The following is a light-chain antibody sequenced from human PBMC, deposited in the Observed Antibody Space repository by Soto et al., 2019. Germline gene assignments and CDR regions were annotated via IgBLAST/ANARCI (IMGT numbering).Light chain of an antibody. V-gene: IGLV1-44*01. CDR1: SSNIGSNT. CDR3: AAWDDSLGGYV. CDR2: SNN. Sequence: QSVLTQPPSASGTPGQRVTISCSGSSSNIGSNTVNWYQQLPGTAPKLLIYSNNQRPSGVPDRFSGSKSGTSASLAISGLQSEDEPDYYCAAWDDSLGGYVFGTGTKVTVL. J-gene: IGLJ1*01.